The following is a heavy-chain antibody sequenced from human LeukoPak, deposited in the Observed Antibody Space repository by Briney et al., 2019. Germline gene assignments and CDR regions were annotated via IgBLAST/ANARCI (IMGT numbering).Heavy chain of an antibody. CDR2: ISYDGSNK. J-gene: IGHJ6*03. Sequence: GGSLRLSCAASGFTFSSYGMHWVRQAPGKGLEWVAVISYDGSNKYYADSVKGRFTISRDNSKNTLYLQMNSLRAEDTAVYYCARDRDNWNYGYYYYMDVWGKGTTVTVSS. CDR3: ARDRDNWNYGYYYYMDV. CDR1: GFTFSSYG. V-gene: IGHV3-30*03. D-gene: IGHD1-7*01.